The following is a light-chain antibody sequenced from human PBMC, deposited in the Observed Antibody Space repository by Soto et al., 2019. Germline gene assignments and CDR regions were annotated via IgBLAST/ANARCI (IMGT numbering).Light chain of an antibody. V-gene: IGKV3-20*01. J-gene: IGKJ1*01. CDR1: QSVTSSY. Sequence: EIVLTQSPGTVSLSPGERATLSCRASQSVTSSYLAWYQQKPGQAPRLLIYGVSSRATGIPDRFSGTGSGTEFTLTISSLQSEDFALYYCQQYNDWPLTFGQGTKVDI. CDR3: QQYNDWPLT. CDR2: GVS.